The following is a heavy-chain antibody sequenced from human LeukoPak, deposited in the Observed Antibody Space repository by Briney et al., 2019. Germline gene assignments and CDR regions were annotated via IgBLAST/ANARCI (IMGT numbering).Heavy chain of an antibody. Sequence: SETLSLTCTVSGGSISSSSYYWGWIRQPPGKGLEWIGSIYYSGSTYYNPSLKSQVTISVDTSKNQFSLKLSSVTAADTAVYYCARHGRSVGTGDYWGQGTLVTVSS. CDR1: GGSISSSSYY. V-gene: IGHV4-39*01. CDR2: IYYSGST. CDR3: ARHGRSVGTGDY. J-gene: IGHJ4*02. D-gene: IGHD1-26*01.